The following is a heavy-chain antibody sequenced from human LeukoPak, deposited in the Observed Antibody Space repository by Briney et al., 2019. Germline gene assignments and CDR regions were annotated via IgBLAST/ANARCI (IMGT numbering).Heavy chain of an antibody. J-gene: IGHJ3*02. CDR1: GFTFDDYG. CDR2: INWNGGST. D-gene: IGHD3-10*01. Sequence: GGSLRLSCAASGFTFDDYGMSWLRQAPGKGLEWVSGINWNGGSTGYEDSVKGRFTISRDNAKNSLYLQMNSLRAEDTALYCCARVKLLYGSGIGDAFDIWGQGTMVTVSS. CDR3: ARVKLLYGSGIGDAFDI. V-gene: IGHV3-20*04.